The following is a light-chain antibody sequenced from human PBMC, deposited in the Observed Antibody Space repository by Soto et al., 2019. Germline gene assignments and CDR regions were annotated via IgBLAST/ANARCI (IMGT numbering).Light chain of an antibody. V-gene: IGLV3-21*01. J-gene: IGLJ2*01. Sequence: SYERTQPPSVSVAPGKTARITCGGNNIGSKSVHWYQQKPGQAPVLVIYYDSDRPSGIPERFSGPHSGNTATLTISRGEAGDEADCYCQVWESSSDQRVFGGGTKLTVL. CDR1: NIGSKS. CDR2: YDS. CDR3: QVWESSSDQRV.